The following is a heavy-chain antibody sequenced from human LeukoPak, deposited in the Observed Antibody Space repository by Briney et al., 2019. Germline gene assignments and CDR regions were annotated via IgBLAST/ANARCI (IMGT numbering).Heavy chain of an antibody. CDR1: GGSFSGYY. D-gene: IGHD3-22*01. CDR3: ARGVDYYDTPYYFDY. V-gene: IGHV4-34*01. Sequence: SETLSLTCAVYGGSFSGYYWSWIRQPPGKGLEWIGEINHSGSTNYSPSLKSRVTISVDTSKNQFSLKLSSVTAADTAVYYCARGVDYYDTPYYFDYWGQGTLVTVSS. J-gene: IGHJ4*02. CDR2: INHSGST.